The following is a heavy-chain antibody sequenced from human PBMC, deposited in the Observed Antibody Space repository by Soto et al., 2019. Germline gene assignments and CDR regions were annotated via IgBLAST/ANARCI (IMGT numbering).Heavy chain of an antibody. Sequence: PGGSLRLSCAASGFTFSSYGMHWVRQAPGKGPEWVAVISYDGSNKYYADSVKGRFTISRDNSKNTLYLQMNSLRAEDTAVYYCAKPSYYYDSSGSFDYWGQGTLVTVSS. CDR2: ISYDGSNK. D-gene: IGHD3-22*01. CDR1: GFTFSSYG. J-gene: IGHJ4*02. CDR3: AKPSYYYDSSGSFDY. V-gene: IGHV3-30*18.